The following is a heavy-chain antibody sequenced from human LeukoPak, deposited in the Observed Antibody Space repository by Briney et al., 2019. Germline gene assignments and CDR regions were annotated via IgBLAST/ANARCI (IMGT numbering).Heavy chain of an antibody. J-gene: IGHJ4*02. CDR2: IYTSGST. Sequence: SATLSLTCTVSGGSISSYYWSWIRQPAGKGLEWIGRIYTSGSTNYNPSLKSRVTMSVHTSKNQFSLELTSVTAADTAVYYCARGARFGSNWHFDYWGQGTLVTVSS. D-gene: IGHD6-13*01. CDR3: ARGARFGSNWHFDY. CDR1: GGSISSYY. V-gene: IGHV4-4*07.